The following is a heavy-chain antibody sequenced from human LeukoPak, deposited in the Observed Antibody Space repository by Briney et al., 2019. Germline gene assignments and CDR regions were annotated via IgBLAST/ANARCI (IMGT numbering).Heavy chain of an antibody. V-gene: IGHV1-2*02. D-gene: IGHD5-18*01. CDR1: GYTFTGYY. Sequence: GASVKVSCKASGYTFTGYYMHWVRQAPGQGLEWMGWINPNSGGTNYAQKFQGRVTMTRGTSISTAYMELSRLRSDDMAVYYCARDRVEIQLWLNYWGQGTLVTVSS. CDR2: INPNSGGT. J-gene: IGHJ4*02. CDR3: ARDRVEIQLWLNY.